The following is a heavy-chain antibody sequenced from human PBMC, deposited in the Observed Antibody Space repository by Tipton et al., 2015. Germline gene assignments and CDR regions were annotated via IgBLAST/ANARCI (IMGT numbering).Heavy chain of an antibody. CDR1: GGSVSSHNYY. J-gene: IGHJ5*02. CDR2: ISYSGST. Sequence: TLSLTCTVSGGSVSSHNYYWSWIRQPPGTGLEWIGYISYSGSTNYNPSLKSRVTISLDTSKNQFSLRLTSVNTADTAIYYCAGGAYTYNWFDPWGQGTLVTVSS. CDR3: AGGAYTYNWFDP. D-gene: IGHD2-2*02. V-gene: IGHV4-61*01.